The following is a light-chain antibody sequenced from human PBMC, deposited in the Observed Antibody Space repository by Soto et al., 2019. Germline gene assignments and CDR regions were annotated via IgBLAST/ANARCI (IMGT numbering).Light chain of an antibody. Sequence: QSALTQPASVSDSPGQSITISCTGTSSDVGGSNFVSWYQQHPGKPPKLIIYDVANRPSGVSNRFSGSKSGSTASLIISRLQTEDEAEYYCVSYTASTTYVFGTGTKVTVL. CDR1: SSDVGGSNF. V-gene: IGLV2-14*03. J-gene: IGLJ1*01. CDR3: VSYTASTTYV. CDR2: DVA.